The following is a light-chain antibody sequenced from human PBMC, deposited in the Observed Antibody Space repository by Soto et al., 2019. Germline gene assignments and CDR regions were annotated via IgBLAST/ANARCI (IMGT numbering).Light chain of an antibody. CDR3: CSHARSYV. CDR2: EVS. CDR1: SSDVGRYNL. J-gene: IGLJ1*01. V-gene: IGLV2-23*02. Sequence: ALTQPASVSGSPGQSITISCSGTSSDVGRYNLVSWYQQLPGKAPKLMIYEVSTRPSGVSDRFSGSKSGNTASLTTFGLQTEDEADYYCCSHARSYVFASGTKVTVL.